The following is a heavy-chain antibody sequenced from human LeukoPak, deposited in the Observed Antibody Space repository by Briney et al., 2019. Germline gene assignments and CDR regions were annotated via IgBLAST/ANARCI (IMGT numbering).Heavy chain of an antibody. CDR3: AREMGTETTHDAFDI. CDR1: GGSISSYY. J-gene: IGHJ3*02. D-gene: IGHD1-1*01. Sequence: SGTLSLTCTVSGGSISSYYWSWIRQPPGKGLEWIWYIYYSGSTNYNPSLKSRVTISVDTSKNQFSLKLSSVTAADTAVYYCAREMGTETTHDAFDIWGQGTMVTVSS. CDR2: IYYSGST. V-gene: IGHV4-59*01.